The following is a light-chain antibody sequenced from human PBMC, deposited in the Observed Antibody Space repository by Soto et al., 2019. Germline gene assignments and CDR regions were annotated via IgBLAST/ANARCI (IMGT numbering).Light chain of an antibody. Sequence: DIQMTQSPSTPPASVAETVTITCRASQNIHRWVAWYQQKSGKAAKIVIYHVSSLETGVPSRLSGSGSGTEFTLTISSVQPDDFASYYCQHYNSYGTFGQGTKVDIK. CDR2: HVS. J-gene: IGKJ1*01. CDR1: QNIHRW. V-gene: IGKV1-5*01. CDR3: QHYNSYGT.